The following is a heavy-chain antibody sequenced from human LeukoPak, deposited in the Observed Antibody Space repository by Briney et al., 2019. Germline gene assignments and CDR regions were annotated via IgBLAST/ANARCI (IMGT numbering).Heavy chain of an antibody. V-gene: IGHV3-11*01. D-gene: IGHD2-2*01. CDR3: ARGGGTISGCYWYVVDV. CDR1: GFTFTNHY. CDR2: ISYAADSK. J-gene: IGHJ6*02. Sequence: GGSLRLSCAASGFTFTNHYMTWIRQAPGKGLEWVSDISYAADSKYYADSVKGRFTISRDNAKNSLYLQMNSLRAEDTAVYYCARGGGTISGCYWYVVDVWGQGTTVTVSS.